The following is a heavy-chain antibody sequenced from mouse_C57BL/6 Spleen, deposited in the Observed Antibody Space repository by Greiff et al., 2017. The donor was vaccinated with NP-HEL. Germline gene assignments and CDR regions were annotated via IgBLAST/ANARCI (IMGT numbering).Heavy chain of an antibody. CDR1: GYTFTDYY. J-gene: IGHJ2*01. Sequence: EVQLQQSGPELVKPGASVKISCKASGYTFTDYYMNWVKQSHGKSLEWIGDINPNNGGTSYNQKFKGKATLTVDKSSSTAYMELRSLTSEDSAVYYCARGNHLLYYFDYWGQGTTLTVSS. V-gene: IGHV1-26*01. CDR2: INPNNGGT. D-gene: IGHD2-1*01. CDR3: ARGNHLLYYFDY.